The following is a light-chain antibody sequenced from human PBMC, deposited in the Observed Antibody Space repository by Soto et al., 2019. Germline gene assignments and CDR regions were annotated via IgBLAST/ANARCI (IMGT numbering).Light chain of an antibody. CDR3: QQYNRWPVH. V-gene: IGKV1-5*03. Sequence: DIQLTQSPSTLSASVGDRVTITCRASQSINNWLAWYQQKPGKAPKFLIYQASTLENGVPSRFSGSGFGTEFPLTISSLQPDDFATYYCQQYNRWPVHFGGGTKLEIK. J-gene: IGKJ4*01. CDR1: QSINNW. CDR2: QAS.